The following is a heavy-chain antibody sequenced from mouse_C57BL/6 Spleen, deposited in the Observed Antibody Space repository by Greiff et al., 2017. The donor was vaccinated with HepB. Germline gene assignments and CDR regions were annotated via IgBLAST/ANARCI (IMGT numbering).Heavy chain of an antibody. D-gene: IGHD1-3*01. CDR3: AREELTRGYFDV. V-gene: IGHV1-81*01. J-gene: IGHJ1*03. Sequence: VQRVESGAELARPGASVKLSCKASGYTFTSYGISWVKQRTGQGLEWIGEIYPKSGNTYYNEKFKGKATLTADKYSSTAYMELRSLTSEDTAVYVCAREELTRGYFDVWGTGTTVTVSS. CDR1: GYTFTSYG. CDR2: IYPKSGNT.